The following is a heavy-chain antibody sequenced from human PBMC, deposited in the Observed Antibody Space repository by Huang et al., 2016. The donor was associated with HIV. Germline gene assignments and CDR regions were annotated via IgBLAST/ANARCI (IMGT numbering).Heavy chain of an antibody. Sequence: EVQLVESGGGLVQPGGSLRLSCAASGFTFSSYWMHWVRQAPGKGLVLGSRINSDGSSTSYADSVKGRFTISRDNAKNTLYLQMNSLRAEDTAVYYCARDSQQWLVEDYWGQGTLVTVSS. D-gene: IGHD6-19*01. CDR3: ARDSQQWLVEDY. V-gene: IGHV3-74*01. J-gene: IGHJ4*02. CDR2: INSDGSST. CDR1: GFTFSSYW.